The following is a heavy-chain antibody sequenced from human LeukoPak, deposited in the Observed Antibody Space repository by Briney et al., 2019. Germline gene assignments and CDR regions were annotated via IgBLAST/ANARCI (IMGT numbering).Heavy chain of an antibody. J-gene: IGHJ4*02. V-gene: IGHV3-15*07. CDR3: ARVPNDSSGWQFDY. Sequence: PGGSLRLSCAASGFTFSNAWMNWVRQTPGKGLEWVGRIMSKVDSGTTDYVASVKGRFTISRDDSESTVYLQMNSLKTEDTAVYYCARVPNDSSGWQFDYWGQGTLVTVSS. D-gene: IGHD6-19*01. CDR2: IMSKVDSGTT. CDR1: GFTFSNAW.